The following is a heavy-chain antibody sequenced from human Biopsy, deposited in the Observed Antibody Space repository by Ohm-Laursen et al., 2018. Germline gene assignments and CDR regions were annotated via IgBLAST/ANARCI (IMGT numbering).Heavy chain of an antibody. J-gene: IGHJ2*01. CDR3: ARDGKRWDYSTYFSWHLDL. CDR2: ISYDGSGE. Sequence: SLRLSCAASGFTFTSYAMHWVRQAPGKGLEWVAVISYDGSGEYYADSLQGRFIISRDNPKNTVDLRMNSLRAEDTAVYFCARDGKRWDYSTYFSWHLDLWGRGTLVTVSS. D-gene: IGHD4-11*01. CDR1: GFTFTSYA. V-gene: IGHV3-30*03.